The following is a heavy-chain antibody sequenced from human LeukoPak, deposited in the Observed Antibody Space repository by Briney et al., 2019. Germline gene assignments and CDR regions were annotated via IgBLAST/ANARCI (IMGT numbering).Heavy chain of an antibody. Sequence: QAGGSLRLSCAASGFTFSNFAMMWVRQAPGKGLEWVSSITGDYATYSAAPAKGRFTTSRDNSKNIVYLQMDSLRDDDTAVYYCAKGAASGLVDWFDPWGQGTLVTVSS. CDR2: ITGDYAT. V-gene: IGHV3-23*01. CDR3: AKGAASGLVDWFDP. J-gene: IGHJ5*02. CDR1: GFTFSNFA. D-gene: IGHD3-22*01.